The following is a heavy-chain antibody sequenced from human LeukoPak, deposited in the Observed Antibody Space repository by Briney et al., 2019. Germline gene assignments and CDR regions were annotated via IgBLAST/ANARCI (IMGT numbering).Heavy chain of an antibody. CDR3: ARADSGGDSSGYKWFDP. J-gene: IGHJ5*02. V-gene: IGHV1-69*05. CDR2: IIPIFGTA. CDR1: GGTFSSYA. D-gene: IGHD3-22*01. Sequence: SVKVSCKASGGTFSSYAISWVRQAPGQGLEWMGGIIPIFGTANYAQKFQGRVTMTRDTSTSTVYMELSNLRPEDTAVYYCARADSGGDSSGYKWFDPWDQGTLVTVSS.